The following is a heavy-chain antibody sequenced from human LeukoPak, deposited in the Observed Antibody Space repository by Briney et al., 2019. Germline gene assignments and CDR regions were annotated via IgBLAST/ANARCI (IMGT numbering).Heavy chain of an antibody. CDR3: ARVMDYDSSGYYQAPFDY. Sequence: GGSLRLSCAASGFTFSSYAMHWARQAPGKGLEYVSAISSNGGSTYYANSVKGRFTISRDNSKNTLYLQMGSLRAEDMAVYYCARVMDYDSSGYYQAPFDYWGQGTLVTVSS. CDR2: ISSNGGST. D-gene: IGHD3-22*01. J-gene: IGHJ4*02. CDR1: GFTFSSYA. V-gene: IGHV3-64*01.